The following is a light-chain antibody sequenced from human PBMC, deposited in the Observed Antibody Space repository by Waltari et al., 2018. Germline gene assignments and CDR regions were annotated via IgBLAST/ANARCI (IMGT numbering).Light chain of an antibody. CDR2: GAS. J-gene: IGKJ4*01. CDR1: QSISGSW. Sequence: EIVLTQSPGTLSLSPGERATLSCRASQSISGSWLAWYQQKPGQAPRLLMYGASSRATAIPDRFSGSGSGTDFTITISRLEPEDFAVYYCQQYDASSVTFGGGTKVEIK. CDR3: QQYDASSVT. V-gene: IGKV3-20*01.